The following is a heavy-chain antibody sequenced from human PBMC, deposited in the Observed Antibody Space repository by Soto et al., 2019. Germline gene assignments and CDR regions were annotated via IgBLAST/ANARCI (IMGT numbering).Heavy chain of an antibody. V-gene: IGHV4-59*01. CDR1: GASITTFY. Sequence: QVQLQESGPGLVKPSETLSLTCTVSGASITTFYWSWIRQPPGRGLEWIGYISDSGRTDYIPSLKRRVTISVYTSKNQFSLKVSSVTAADTSVYYCARLLRDWDHRMAYLAYWGQGTLVTVSS. CDR2: ISDSGRT. J-gene: IGHJ4*02. CDR3: ARLLRDWDHRMAYLAY. D-gene: IGHD1-26*01.